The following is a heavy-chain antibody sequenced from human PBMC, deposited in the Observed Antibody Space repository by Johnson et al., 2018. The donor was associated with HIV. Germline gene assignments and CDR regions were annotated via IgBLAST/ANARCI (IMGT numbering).Heavy chain of an antibody. CDR2: IWYDGSNK. CDR1: GFTFNSYG. J-gene: IGHJ3*02. D-gene: IGHD2-15*01. CDR3: AGGRIGAFDI. Sequence: QVQLVESGGGVVQPGRSLRLSCAASGFTFNSYGMHWVRQAPGKGLEWVAVIWYDGSNKYYADSVKGRFTISRDNSKNTLYLQMNSLRAEDTALYYCAGGRIGAFDIWGQGTMVTVSS. V-gene: IGHV3-33*01.